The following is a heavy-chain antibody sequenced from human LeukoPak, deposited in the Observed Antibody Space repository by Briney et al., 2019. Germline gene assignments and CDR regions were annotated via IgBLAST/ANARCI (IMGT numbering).Heavy chain of an antibody. CDR3: ARDSQWLVPFDY. J-gene: IGHJ4*02. Sequence: GGSLRLSCAASGFSFSSYSMNWVRQAPGKGLEWVSYITSSSSTMHYADAVKGRFAISRDNAKNSLYLQMNSLRAEDTAVYYCARDSQWLVPFDYWGQGTLVTVSS. D-gene: IGHD6-19*01. CDR1: GFSFSSYS. V-gene: IGHV3-48*01. CDR2: ITSSSSTM.